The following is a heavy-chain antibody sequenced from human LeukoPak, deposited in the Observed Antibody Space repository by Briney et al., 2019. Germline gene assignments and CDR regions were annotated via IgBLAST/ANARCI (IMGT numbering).Heavy chain of an antibody. CDR1: GASINSYY. CDR2: IFYSGTT. J-gene: IGHJ4*02. V-gene: IGHV4-59*08. Sequence: SDTLSLTCSVSGASINSYYWSWIRQPPGKGLEWVGYIFYSGTTDSNPSLKSRVTISVDTSKNQFSLKLSSVTAADTAVYYSARTYCSGGSCHFDYWGQGTLVTVSS. CDR3: ARTYCSGGSCHFDY. D-gene: IGHD2-15*01.